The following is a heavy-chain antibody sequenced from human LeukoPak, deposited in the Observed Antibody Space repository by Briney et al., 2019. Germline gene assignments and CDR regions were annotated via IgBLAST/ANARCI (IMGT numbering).Heavy chain of an antibody. CDR1: GYTFTSYY. D-gene: IGHD6-13*01. J-gene: IGHJ3*02. CDR2: INPSGGST. CDR3: ARDVLAGSSSWDAFNI. V-gene: IGHV1-46*01. Sequence: ASVKVSCKASGYTFTSYYMHWVRQAPGQGLEWMGIINPSGGSTSYAQKFQGRVTMTRDTSTSTVYMELSSLRSEDTAVYYCARDVLAGSSSWDAFNIWGQGTMVTVSS.